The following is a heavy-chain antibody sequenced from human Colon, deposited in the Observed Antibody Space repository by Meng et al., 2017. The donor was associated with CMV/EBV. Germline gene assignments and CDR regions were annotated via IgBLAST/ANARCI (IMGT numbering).Heavy chain of an antibody. D-gene: IGHD1-7*01. V-gene: IGHV1-69*10. J-gene: IGHJ3*02. CDR3: ASGGKYCSSDRCTGFAWNYGGFHI. Sequence: INWGRQAPGQGLEWMGGIIPIVGIGNYAQEFQGRLNIIADKFTATTYMELSNLRSEDTGIYYCASGGKYCSSDRCTGFAWNYGGFHIWGQGTMVTVSS. CDR2: IIPIVGIG.